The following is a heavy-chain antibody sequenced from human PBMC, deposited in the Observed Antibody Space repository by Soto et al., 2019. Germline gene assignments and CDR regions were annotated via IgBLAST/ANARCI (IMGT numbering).Heavy chain of an antibody. D-gene: IGHD3-9*01. V-gene: IGHV1-69*02. CDR3: KRPTPLDILTGYAPIRYYYYGMDV. CDR2: IIPILGIA. Sequence: ASVKVSCKASGGTFSSYTISWVRQAPGQGLEWMGRIIPILGIANYAQKFQGRVTITADKSTSTAYMELSSLKTEDTAVYYCKRPTPLDILTGYAPIRYYYYGMDVWGQGTTVTVSS. CDR1: GGTFSSYT. J-gene: IGHJ6*02.